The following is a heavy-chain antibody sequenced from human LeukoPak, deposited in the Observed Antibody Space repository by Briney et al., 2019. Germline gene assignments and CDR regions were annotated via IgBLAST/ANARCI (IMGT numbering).Heavy chain of an antibody. Sequence: GGSLRLSCAASGFTFDDYAMHWVRQAPGKGLEWVSGISWNSVTIVYADSVKGRFTISRDNAKNSLYLQMNSLRAEDMALYYCAKDEFVASDFTGAFDIWGQGTMDTVSS. V-gene: IGHV3-9*03. D-gene: IGHD2-8*02. CDR2: ISWNSVTI. CDR1: GFTFDDYA. J-gene: IGHJ3*02. CDR3: AKDEFVASDFTGAFDI.